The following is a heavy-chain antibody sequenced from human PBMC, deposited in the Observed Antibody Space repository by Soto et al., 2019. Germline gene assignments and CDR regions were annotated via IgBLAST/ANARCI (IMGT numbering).Heavy chain of an antibody. J-gene: IGHJ4*02. V-gene: IGHV4-31*03. CDR2: IYYSGST. D-gene: IGHD7-27*01. CDR3: ARAPIGPNFTFDY. CDR1: GGSISSGGYY. Sequence: QVQLQESGPGLVKPSQTLSLTCTVSGGSISSGGYYWIWIRQHPGKGLEWIGYIYYSGSTYYNPSLKSRVTISVDTSKNQCARKLSSVTAADTAVYYCARAPIGPNFTFDYWGQGTLVTVSS.